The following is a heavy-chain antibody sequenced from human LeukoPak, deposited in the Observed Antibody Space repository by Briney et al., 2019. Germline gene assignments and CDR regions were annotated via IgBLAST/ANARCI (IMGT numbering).Heavy chain of an antibody. V-gene: IGHV1-18*01. CDR2: ISAYNGNT. CDR1: GYTFTSYG. Sequence: ASVKVSCKASGYTFTSYGISWVRQAPGQGLEWMGWISAYNGNTNYAQKFQGRVTMTTDTSTSTAYMELRSLRSDDTAVYYCARDRWGTSWFDPWGQGTLVTVSS. CDR3: ARDRWGTSWFDP. J-gene: IGHJ5*02. D-gene: IGHD3-16*01.